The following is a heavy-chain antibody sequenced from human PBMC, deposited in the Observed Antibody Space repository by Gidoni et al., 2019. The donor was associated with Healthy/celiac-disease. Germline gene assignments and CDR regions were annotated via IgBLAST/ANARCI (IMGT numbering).Heavy chain of an antibody. CDR1: GGSISSYS. CDR2: IYTSGST. CDR3: ARDSGFLEWSFDY. J-gene: IGHJ4*02. Sequence: QVQLQESGPGLVTPSETLSLTCTVPGGSISSYSWSWIRQPAGKGLEWIVRIYTSGSTNYNPSLKSRVTMSVYTSKNQFSLKLSSVTAADTAVYYCARDSGFLEWSFDYWGQGTLVTVSS. V-gene: IGHV4-4*07. D-gene: IGHD3-3*01.